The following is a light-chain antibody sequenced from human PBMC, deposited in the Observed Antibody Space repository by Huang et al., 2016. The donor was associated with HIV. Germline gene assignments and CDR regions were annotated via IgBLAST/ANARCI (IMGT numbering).Light chain of an antibody. V-gene: IGKV3-15*01. CDR3: QQYYHWPQT. CDR1: QSIHST. CDR2: GAS. J-gene: IGKJ1*01. Sequence: EIVLTQSPATLSVSPGERATLSCRASQSIHSTLAWYQQKYGPAPRLIISGASTRASGIPARFCGSGSRTEFTLTISRLQSEDFAVYYCQQYYHWPQTFGQGTKVEIK.